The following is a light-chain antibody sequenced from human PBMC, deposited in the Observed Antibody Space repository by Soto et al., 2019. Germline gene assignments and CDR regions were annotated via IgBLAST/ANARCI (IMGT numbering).Light chain of an antibody. CDR2: MST. CDR1: RSNIETND. Sequence: QSVLTQPPSASGTPGQRVTISCSGSRSNIETNDVYWYQQLPGTAPKLLIYMSTRRPSGVPDRFSGSKSGASASLVIGGLRSEDELDYYCAAWYDSLNIWVFGGGTKLTVL. J-gene: IGLJ3*02. V-gene: IGLV1-47*01. CDR3: AAWYDSLNIWV.